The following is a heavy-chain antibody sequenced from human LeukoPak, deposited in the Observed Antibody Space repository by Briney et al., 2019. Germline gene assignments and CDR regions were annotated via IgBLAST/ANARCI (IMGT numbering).Heavy chain of an antibody. J-gene: IGHJ4*02. D-gene: IGHD5-18*01. Sequence: AGGSLRLSCAASGFTFSDYYMSWIRQAPGKGLEWISYISSSGSTIYYADSVKGRFTISRDSAKKSLYLQMNSLRAEDTAVYYCARGWRGYSYDSPFDFWGQGTLVTVSS. CDR3: ARGWRGYSYDSPFDF. V-gene: IGHV3-11*04. CDR1: GFTFSDYY. CDR2: ISSSGSTI.